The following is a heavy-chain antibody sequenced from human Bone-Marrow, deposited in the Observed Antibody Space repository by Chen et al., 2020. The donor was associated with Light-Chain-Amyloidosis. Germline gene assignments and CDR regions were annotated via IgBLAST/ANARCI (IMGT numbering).Heavy chain of an antibody. CDR1: GFSLNDYA. J-gene: IGHJ3*01. CDR2: IRSNYYGGTT. Sequence: EVQVVESGGGLVKPGLSLRLSCTGSGFSLNDYAVSWFRQAPGKGLEWVSFIRSNYYGGTTEYAPSVKGRFTNSRDDSKSIAYLEMTGLKSEDTAVYFCAPGGPIAHGFDSWGQGTVVTVSS. CDR3: APGGPIAHGFDS. V-gene: IGHV3-49*05. D-gene: IGHD1-26*01.